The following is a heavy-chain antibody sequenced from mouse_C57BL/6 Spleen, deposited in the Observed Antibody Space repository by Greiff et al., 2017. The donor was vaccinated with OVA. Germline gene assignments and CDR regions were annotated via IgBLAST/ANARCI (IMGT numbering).Heavy chain of an antibody. CDR2: IYPGDGDT. V-gene: IGHV1-80*01. D-gene: IGHD1-1*01. Sequence: QVQLQQSGDELVQPGASVKISCKASGYAFSSYWLNWVKQRPGKGLEWIGQIYPGDGDTNYNGKFKGKATLTADKSSSTAYMQLSSLTSEDSAGYFCARGLITTVVEGYFDYWGQGTTLTVSS. CDR3: ARGLITTVVEGYFDY. CDR1: GYAFSSYW. J-gene: IGHJ2*01.